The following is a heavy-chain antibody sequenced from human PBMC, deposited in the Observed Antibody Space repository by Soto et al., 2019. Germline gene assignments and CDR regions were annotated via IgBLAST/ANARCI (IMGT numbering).Heavy chain of an antibody. D-gene: IGHD5-18*01. CDR3: ASTGHRGYSYGPLDY. CDR2: IIPIFGTA. J-gene: IGHJ4*02. V-gene: IGHV1-69*13. Sequence: SVKVSCKASGGTFSSYAISWVRQAPGQGLEWMGGIIPIFGTANYAQKFQGRVTITADESTSTAYMELSSLRSEDTAVYYCASTGHRGYSYGPLDYWAPGTLVTVSS. CDR1: GGTFSSYA.